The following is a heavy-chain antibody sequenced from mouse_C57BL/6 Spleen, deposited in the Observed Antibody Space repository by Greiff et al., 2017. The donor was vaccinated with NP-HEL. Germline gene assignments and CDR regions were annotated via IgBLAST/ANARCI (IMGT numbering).Heavy chain of an antibody. CDR3: AIGVIYYDYPYYAMDY. CDR1: GYTFTSYW. CDR2: IHPSDSDT. J-gene: IGHJ4*01. V-gene: IGHV1-74*01. D-gene: IGHD2-4*01. Sequence: QVQLQQPGAELVKPGASVKVSCKASGYTFTSYWMHWVKQRPGQGLEWIGRIHPSDSDTNYNQKFKGKATLTVDKSSRTAYMQLSSLTSEDSAVYYCAIGVIYYDYPYYAMDYWGQGTSVTVSS.